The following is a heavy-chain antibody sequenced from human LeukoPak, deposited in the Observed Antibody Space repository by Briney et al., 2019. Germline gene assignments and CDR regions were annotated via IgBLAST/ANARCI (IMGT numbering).Heavy chain of an antibody. Sequence: PGRSLRLSCAASGFAFSNFAMHWVRQAPGKGLEWVAVVSYEGTIKYYSDSAKGRFTISRDNSKNSLYLQMNSLRAEDTAVYYCAKNVLLWFGVDFDAFDIWGQGTMVTVSS. CDR3: AKNVLLWFGVDFDAFDI. CDR1: GFAFSNFA. V-gene: IGHV3-30*18. CDR2: VSYEGTIK. D-gene: IGHD3-10*01. J-gene: IGHJ3*02.